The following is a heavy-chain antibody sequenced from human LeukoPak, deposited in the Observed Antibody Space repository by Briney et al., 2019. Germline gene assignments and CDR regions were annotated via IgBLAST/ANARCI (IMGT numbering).Heavy chain of an antibody. CDR1: GFTFNIYG. D-gene: IGHD6-13*01. Sequence: GGSLRLFCAASGFTFNIYGMIGVRDAPGGGVEWVSGMCGSGDSIYYAGAVKGRLTLSRDNSKNTLYLQMNSLRAEDTALDYCAKIRWHPAFDIWGQGTLVTVSS. V-gene: IGHV3-23*01. CDR2: MCGSGDSI. J-gene: IGHJ3*02. CDR3: AKIRWHPAFDI.